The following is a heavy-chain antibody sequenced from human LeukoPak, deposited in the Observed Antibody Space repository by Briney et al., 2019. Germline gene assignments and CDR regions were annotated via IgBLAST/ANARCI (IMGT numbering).Heavy chain of an antibody. CDR2: IGFDSGNT. V-gene: IGHV3-48*01. D-gene: IGHD5-24*01. J-gene: IGHJ4*02. CDR1: GFTFSDYS. CDR3: ARDYKYAFDN. Sequence: PGGSLGLSCAASGFTFSDYSMNWVRQAPGKGLEWISYIGFDSGNTNYADSVKGRFTISGDKAKNSMYLQMSSLRVEDTAVYYCARDYKYAFDNWGQGTLVTVSS.